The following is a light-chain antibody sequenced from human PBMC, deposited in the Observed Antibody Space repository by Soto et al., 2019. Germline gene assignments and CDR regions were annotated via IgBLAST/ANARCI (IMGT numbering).Light chain of an antibody. J-gene: IGLJ2*01. CDR2: DVS. V-gene: IGLV2-14*01. CDR1: SSDVGTYNY. CDR3: SSYASTSILVV. Sequence: QSALTQPASVSGSPGQSITISYTGTSSDVGTYNYVSWYQQHPGKAPKLIIYDVSTRPSGLSNRFSGSKSGNTASLTISGLQAEDEADYFCSSYASTSILVVFGGGNKLTVL.